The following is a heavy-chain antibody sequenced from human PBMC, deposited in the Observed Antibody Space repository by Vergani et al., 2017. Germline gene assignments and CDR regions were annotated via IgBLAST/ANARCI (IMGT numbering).Heavy chain of an antibody. CDR2: IFWDSGNI. D-gene: IGHD6-13*01. CDR1: GFTFNDYA. CDR3: VKDWGITTAASAY. Sequence: VQLVESGGGVVQPGRSLRLSCAASGFTFNDYAMHWVRQVPGKGLEWVSGIFWDSGNIGYADSVRGRFTISRDNAKNSLYLQMNNLRAEDTALYYCVKDWGITTAASAYWGQGTLVTVSS. J-gene: IGHJ4*02. V-gene: IGHV3-9*01.